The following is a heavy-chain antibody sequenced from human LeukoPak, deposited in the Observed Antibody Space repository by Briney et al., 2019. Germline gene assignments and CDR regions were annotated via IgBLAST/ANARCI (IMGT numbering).Heavy chain of an antibody. J-gene: IGHJ4*02. CDR2: IYSGGDT. CDR3: ARGEGGIAAAVTDC. Sequence: GGSLRLSCAVSGFIVSSNYMSWVRQAPGKGPEWVSVIYSGGDTYYADSVKGRFTVSRDNSKNTLYLQMNSLRAEDTAVYYCARGEGGIAAAVTDCWGQGTLVTVSS. V-gene: IGHV3-53*01. CDR1: GFIVSSNY. D-gene: IGHD6-13*01.